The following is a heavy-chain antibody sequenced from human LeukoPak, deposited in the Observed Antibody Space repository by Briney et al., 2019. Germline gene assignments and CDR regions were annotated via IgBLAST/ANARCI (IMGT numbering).Heavy chain of an antibody. CDR3: ARELVSLGSGYFDL. CDR1: GFTFRTYG. V-gene: IGHV3-23*01. Sequence: VGSLRLSCEASGFTFRTYGMTWVRQAPGKGLEWVSGITGSSTWTYYADSVRGRFTISRDNSKNTLHLQMNNLTADDTAIYYCARELVSLGSGYFDLWGRGTLDTVSS. D-gene: IGHD7-27*01. J-gene: IGHJ2*01. CDR2: ITGSSTWT.